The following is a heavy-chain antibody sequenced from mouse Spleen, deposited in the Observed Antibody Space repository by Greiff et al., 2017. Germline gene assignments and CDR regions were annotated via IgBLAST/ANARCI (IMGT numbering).Heavy chain of an antibody. Sequence: VQLQQPGAELVRPGASVKLSCTASGFNIKDYYMHWVKQRPEQGLEWIGRIDPEDGDTEYAPKFQGKATMTADTSSNTAYLQLSSLTSEDTAVYYCTTVLITTVVDYFDYWGQGTTLTVSS. CDR1: GFNIKDYY. V-gene: IGHV14-1*01. CDR3: TTVLITTVVDYFDY. J-gene: IGHJ2*01. D-gene: IGHD1-1*01. CDR2: IDPEDGDT.